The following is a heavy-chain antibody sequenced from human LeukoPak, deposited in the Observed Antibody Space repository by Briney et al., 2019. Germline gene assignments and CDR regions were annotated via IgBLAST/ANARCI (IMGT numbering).Heavy chain of an antibody. CDR3: ARQQLKTMSSFDS. D-gene: IGHD3-10*02. CDR1: GGTISSYS. J-gene: IGHJ4*02. Sequence: SETLSLTCSVSGGTISSYSWSWIRLPAGKGLEWIGRISTSGSIDYNPSLKSRLTMSLDTSTNHFSLKLNSVTAADTAVYYCARQQLKTMSSFDSWGQGTLVTVSS. V-gene: IGHV4-4*07. CDR2: ISTSGSI.